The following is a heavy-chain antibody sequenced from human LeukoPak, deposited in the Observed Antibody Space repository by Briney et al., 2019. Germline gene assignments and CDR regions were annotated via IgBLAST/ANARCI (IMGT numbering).Heavy chain of an antibody. D-gene: IGHD7-27*01. Sequence: GGSLRLSCAASGFTFSSYWMSWVRQAPGKGLEWVSAISSTDAGTYHADSVRGRFTISRDSSKNTLYLQMNSLRAEDTALYYCVRDLHWGGFDVWGQGTMVTVSS. J-gene: IGHJ3*01. CDR3: VRDLHWGGFDV. V-gene: IGHV3-23*01. CDR1: GFTFSSYW. CDR2: ISSTDAGT.